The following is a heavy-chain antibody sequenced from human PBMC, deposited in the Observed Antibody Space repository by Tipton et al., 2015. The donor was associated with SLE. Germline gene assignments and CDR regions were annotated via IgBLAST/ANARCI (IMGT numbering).Heavy chain of an antibody. J-gene: IGHJ1*01. V-gene: IGHV4-31*03. CDR2: IYDFGST. CDR1: GGSISSGGYY. Sequence: TLSLTCSVSGGSISSGGYYWSWIRQHPGKGLEWIGCIYDFGSTYYNPSLKSRVTISVDTSENQFSLRLSSVTAADTAVYYCVRVSGSLRNFQHWGQGTLVTVSS. CDR3: VRVSGSLRNFQH. D-gene: IGHD4-17*01.